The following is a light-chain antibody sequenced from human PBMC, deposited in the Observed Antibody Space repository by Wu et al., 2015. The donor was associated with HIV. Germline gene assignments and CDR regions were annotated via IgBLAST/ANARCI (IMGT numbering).Light chain of an antibody. J-gene: IGKJ1*01. CDR3: QQRSDWPRGWT. CDR1: QSISNY. V-gene: IGKV3-11*01. CDR2: DAS. Sequence: EIVLTQSPGTLSLSPGDRATLSCRASQSISNYLAWYQQKSGQPPRLLIYDASNRATGIPARFSGSGSGTDFTLTISSLEPEDFAVYYCQQRSDWPRGWTFGQGTKVEIK.